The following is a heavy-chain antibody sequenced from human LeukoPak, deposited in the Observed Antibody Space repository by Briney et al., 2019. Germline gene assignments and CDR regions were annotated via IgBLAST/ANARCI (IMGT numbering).Heavy chain of an antibody. J-gene: IGHJ5*02. V-gene: IGHV3-74*01. CDR1: GFTFSSYW. CDR2: IKSDGNT. CDR3: AKYKVAVPGAFDH. D-gene: IGHD1-1*01. Sequence: GGSLRLSCAASGFTFSSYWMHWVRQAPGKGLVWVSRIKSDGNTNYADSVKGRFTISRDNAKNTLYLQMNSLRAGDTAVYYCAKYKVAVPGAFDHWGKGTLVTVSS.